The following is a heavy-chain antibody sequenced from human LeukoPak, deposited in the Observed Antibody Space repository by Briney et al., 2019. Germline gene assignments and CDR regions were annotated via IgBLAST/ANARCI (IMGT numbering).Heavy chain of an antibody. V-gene: IGHV4-59*01. CDR1: DGSISGYS. CDR3: ARGVSYYDSSGYYNEYFQH. CDR2: ISYSGSA. Sequence: SETLSLTCTVSDGSISGYSWSWIRQPPGKGLGWIAYISYSGSAKYTPSLKSRVSLSVDASKNQFSLKLNSVTAADTAVYYCARGVSYYDSSGYYNEYFQHWGQGTLVTVSS. D-gene: IGHD3-22*01. J-gene: IGHJ1*01.